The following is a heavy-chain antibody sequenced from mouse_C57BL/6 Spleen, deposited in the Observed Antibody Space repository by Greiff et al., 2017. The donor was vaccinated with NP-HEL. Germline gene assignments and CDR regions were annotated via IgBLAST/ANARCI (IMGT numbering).Heavy chain of an antibody. CDR1: GYSFTGYY. CDR2: INPSTGGT. Sequence: VQLQQSGPELVKPGASVKISCKASGYSFTGYYMNWVKQSPEKSLEWIGEINPSTGGTTYNQKFKAKATLTVDKSSSTAYMQLKSLTSEDSAVYYCARFDYDGGCAYWGQGTLVTVSA. CDR3: ARFDYDGGCAY. D-gene: IGHD2-4*01. V-gene: IGHV1-42*01. J-gene: IGHJ3*01.